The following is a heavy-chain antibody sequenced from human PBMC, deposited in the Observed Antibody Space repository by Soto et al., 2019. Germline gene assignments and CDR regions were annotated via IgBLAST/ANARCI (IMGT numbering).Heavy chain of an antibody. V-gene: IGHV4-39*07. CDR1: GSSVSYSSYY. D-gene: IGHD2-21*01. CDR3: TRGGDPYKTGH. J-gene: IGHJ4*02. Sequence: SETLSLTFTVSGSSVSYSSYYWGWIRQPPGKGLECIGSIYYSGSTYYNPSLKSRVTMSVDTSKNQFSLKLTSVNTADTAIYYCTRGGDPYKTGHWGQGTLVTVS. CDR2: IYYSGST.